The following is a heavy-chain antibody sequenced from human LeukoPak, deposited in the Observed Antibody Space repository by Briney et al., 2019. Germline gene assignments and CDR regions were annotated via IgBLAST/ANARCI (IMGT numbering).Heavy chain of an antibody. D-gene: IGHD5-18*01. CDR2: IYYSGST. CDR3: ARQGSYEDAFDF. V-gene: IGHV4-39*01. CDR1: GGSISSSSYY. Sequence: SETLSLTCTVSGGSISSSSYYWGWIRQPPGKGLEWIGSIYYSGSTYYNPSLKSRVTISVDTSKNQFSLKLSSVTAADTAVYYCARQGSYEDAFDFWGQGTMVTVSS. J-gene: IGHJ3*01.